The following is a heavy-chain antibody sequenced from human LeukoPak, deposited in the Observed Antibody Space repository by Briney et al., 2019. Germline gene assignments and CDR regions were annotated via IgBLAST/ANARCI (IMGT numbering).Heavy chain of an antibody. D-gene: IGHD3-10*01. J-gene: IGHJ5*02. CDR3: ALYHYYGSGRPNRVDWFDP. CDR2: IYYSGST. CDR1: GGSISSSSYY. Sequence: PSETLSLTCTVSGGSISSSSYYWGWIRQPPGKGLEWIGRIYYSGSTYYNPSLKSRVTISVDTSKNQFSLKLSSVTAADTAVYYCALYHYYGSGRPNRVDWFDPWGQGTLVTVSS. V-gene: IGHV4-39*07.